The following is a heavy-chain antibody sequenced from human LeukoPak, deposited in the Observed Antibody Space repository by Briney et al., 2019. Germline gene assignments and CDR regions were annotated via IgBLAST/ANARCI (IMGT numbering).Heavy chain of an antibody. CDR3: ARVAAAGSEYFQH. V-gene: IGHV3-33*01. D-gene: IGHD6-13*01. CDR1: GFTFSSYG. J-gene: IGHJ1*01. Sequence: GGSLRLSRAASGFTFSSYGMHWVRQAPGKGLEWVAVIWYDGSNKYYADSVKGRFTISRDNSKNTLYLQMNSLRAEDTAVYYCARVAAAGSEYFQHWGQGTLVTVSS. CDR2: IWYDGSNK.